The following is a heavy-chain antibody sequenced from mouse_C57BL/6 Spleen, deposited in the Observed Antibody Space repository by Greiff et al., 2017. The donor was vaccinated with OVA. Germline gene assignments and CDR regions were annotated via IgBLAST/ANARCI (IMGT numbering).Heavy chain of an antibody. Sequence: VQLQQPGAELVKPGASVKLSCKASGYTFTSYWMQWVKQRPGQGLEWIGEIDPSDSYTNYNQKFTGKATLTVDTSSSTAYMQLSSLTSEDSAVYYCARSGSAMDYWGQGTSVTVSS. J-gene: IGHJ4*01. CDR2: IDPSDSYT. D-gene: IGHD1-1*01. CDR1: GYTFTSYW. V-gene: IGHV1-50*01. CDR3: ARSGSAMDY.